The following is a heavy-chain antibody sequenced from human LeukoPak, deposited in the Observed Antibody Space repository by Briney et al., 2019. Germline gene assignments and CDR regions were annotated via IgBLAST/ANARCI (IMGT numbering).Heavy chain of an antibody. V-gene: IGHV4-39*07. CDR2: IYYSGST. J-gene: IGHJ4*02. CDR1: GGSISSSSYY. CDR3: AREGIYSDYDFDY. D-gene: IGHD4-11*01. Sequence: SETLSLTCTVSGGSISSSSYYWGWIRQPPGKGLEWIGSIYYSGSTYYNPSLKSRVTISVDTSKNQFSLKLSSVTAADTAVYYCAREGIYSDYDFDYWGQGTLVTVSS.